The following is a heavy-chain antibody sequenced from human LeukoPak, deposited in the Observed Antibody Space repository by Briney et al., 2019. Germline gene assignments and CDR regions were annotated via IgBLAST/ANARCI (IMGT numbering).Heavy chain of an antibody. Sequence: GGSLRLSCAASGFTFSSYAMSWVRQAPGKGLEWVSAISGSGGSTYYADSVKGRFTISRDNSKNTLYLQMNSLRAEDTAVYYCAKVAPDPPWAAAGRDRRKNYYYYYGMDVWGQGTTVTVSS. CDR3: AKVAPDPPWAAAGRDRRKNYYYYYGMDV. CDR2: ISGSGGST. J-gene: IGHJ6*02. V-gene: IGHV3-23*01. D-gene: IGHD6-13*01. CDR1: GFTFSSYA.